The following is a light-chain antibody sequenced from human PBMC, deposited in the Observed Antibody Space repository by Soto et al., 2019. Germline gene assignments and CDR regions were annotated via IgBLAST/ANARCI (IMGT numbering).Light chain of an antibody. CDR2: AAS. J-gene: IGKJ1*01. CDR3: QQSYSTPRT. V-gene: IGKV1-39*01. Sequence: DIQMTQSPSSLSASVGDRVTITCRASQSISSYLNWYQQKPGKALKLLIYAASSLQSGVPSRFSGSGSGTDFTLTISSLQPEDFATYYCQQSYSTPRTFGQGTKVDIK. CDR1: QSISSY.